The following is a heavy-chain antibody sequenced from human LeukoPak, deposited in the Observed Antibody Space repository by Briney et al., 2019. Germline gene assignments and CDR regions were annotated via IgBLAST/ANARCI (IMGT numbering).Heavy chain of an antibody. CDR2: LFSGGNT. V-gene: IGHV3-53*01. CDR3: ASLLRGTFDV. Sequence: GGSLRLSCAASGLPVSSNDMHWVRQAPGKGLEWVSVLFSGGNTFYADSLKGRVTISRDNSKNTVYFQMNSLTAEDTAVYYCASLLRGTFDVWGRGTMVTVSS. CDR1: GLPVSSND. J-gene: IGHJ3*01.